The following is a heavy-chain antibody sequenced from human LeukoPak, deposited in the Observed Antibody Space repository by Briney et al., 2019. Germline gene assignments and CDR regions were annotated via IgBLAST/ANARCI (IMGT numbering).Heavy chain of an antibody. V-gene: IGHV3-21*01. CDR2: ISSSSSYI. D-gene: IGHD6-13*01. J-gene: IGHJ4*02. CDR3: ARDCLAAAYACD. Sequence: PGRSLRLSCAASGFTFSSYSMNWVRQAPGKGLEWVSSISSSSSYIYYADSVKGRFTISRDNAKNSLYLQMNSLRAEDTAVYYCARDCLAAAYACDWGQGTLVTVSS. CDR1: GFTFSSYS.